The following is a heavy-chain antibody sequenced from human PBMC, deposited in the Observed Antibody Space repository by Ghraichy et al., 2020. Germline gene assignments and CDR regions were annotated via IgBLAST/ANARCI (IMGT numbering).Heavy chain of an antibody. D-gene: IGHD1-26*01. V-gene: IGHV4-34*01. CDR1: GGSFSGYY. CDR2: INHSGST. CDR3: ASQVGATPNDY. J-gene: IGHJ4*02. Sequence: SETLSLTCAVYGGSFSGYYWSWIRHPPGKGLEWIGEINHSGSTNYNPSLKSRVTISVDTSKNQFSLKLSSVTAADTAVYYCASQVGATPNDYWGQGTLVTVSS.